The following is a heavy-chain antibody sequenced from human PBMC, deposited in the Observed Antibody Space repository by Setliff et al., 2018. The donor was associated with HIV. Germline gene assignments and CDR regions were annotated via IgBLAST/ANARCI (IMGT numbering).Heavy chain of an antibody. Sequence: PSETLSLTCTVSGGSITSTSYYWGWIRQPPGNGLEWIGSIYHTGSSYSKPSLKSGVTISVDTSKNQFSLRLSSVAAGDTAVYYCARSIVPVASGYYYFEYWGQGTLVTVSS. CDR1: GGSITSTSYY. CDR2: IYHTGSS. V-gene: IGHV4-39*01. D-gene: IGHD3-3*01. J-gene: IGHJ4*02. CDR3: ARSIVPVASGYYYFEY.